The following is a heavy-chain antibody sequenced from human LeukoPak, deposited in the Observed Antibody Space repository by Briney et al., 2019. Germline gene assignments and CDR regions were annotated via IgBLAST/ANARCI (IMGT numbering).Heavy chain of an antibody. CDR1: GYTFTSYG. J-gene: IGHJ6*02. D-gene: IGHD3-3*01. CDR2: ISAYNGNT. Sequence: GASVKVSCKASGYTFTSYGISWVRQAPGQGLGWMGWISAYNGNTNYAQKLQGRVTMTTDTSTSTAYMELRSLRSDDTAVYYCAREASGVVITYYYYGMDVWGQGTTVTVSS. V-gene: IGHV1-18*01. CDR3: AREASGVVITYYYYGMDV.